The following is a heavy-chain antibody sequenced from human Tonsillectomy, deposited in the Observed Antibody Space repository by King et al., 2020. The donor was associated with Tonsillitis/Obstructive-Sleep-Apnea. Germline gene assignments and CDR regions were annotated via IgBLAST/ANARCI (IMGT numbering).Heavy chain of an antibody. CDR3: VKDSFVGYCSGGSCSPAPGPFGI. D-gene: IGHD2-15*01. J-gene: IGHJ3*02. Sequence: VQLVESGGGLVQPGGSLRLSCAASGFTFSNYAMSWVRQAPGKGLEWVSTISGSGGSTYYADSVKGRFTISRDNSKNTLYLQMNSLRAEDTAVFYCVKDSFVGYCSGGSCSPAPGPFGIWGQGTRVTVSS. V-gene: IGHV3-23*04. CDR2: ISGSGGST. CDR1: GFTFSNYA.